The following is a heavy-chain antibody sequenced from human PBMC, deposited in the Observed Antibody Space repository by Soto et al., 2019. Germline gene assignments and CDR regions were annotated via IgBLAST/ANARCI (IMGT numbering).Heavy chain of an antibody. D-gene: IGHD1-20*01. CDR1: GVSITPYY. V-gene: IGHV4-59*01. J-gene: IGHJ4*02. CDR2: VYHTGNT. Sequence: QVQLQESGPGLVKPSETLSLTCTVSGVSITPYYWTWIRHPPGKALEWIGYVYHTGNTYYNPTLKSRDTISLDTSKNQVSLRLKSVTAADTAVYYCAREQYNWKLWGQGTLVTVSS. CDR3: AREQYNWKL.